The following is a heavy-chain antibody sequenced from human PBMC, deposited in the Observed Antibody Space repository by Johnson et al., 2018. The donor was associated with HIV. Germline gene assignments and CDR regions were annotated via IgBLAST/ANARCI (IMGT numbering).Heavy chain of an antibody. CDR3: ARERGAKTEGDRAFDI. D-gene: IGHD3-16*01. CDR2: IRYDGSNT. Sequence: QVQLVESGGGLVQPGGSLRLSCAASGFTFSSYGMHWVRQAPGKGLEWVAFIRYDGSNTYYVDSVTGRFTISRDNSKNTLYLQMNSLRAEDTAVYYCARERGAKTEGDRAFDIWGQGTMVTVSS. J-gene: IGHJ3*02. CDR1: GFTFSSYG. V-gene: IGHV3-30*02.